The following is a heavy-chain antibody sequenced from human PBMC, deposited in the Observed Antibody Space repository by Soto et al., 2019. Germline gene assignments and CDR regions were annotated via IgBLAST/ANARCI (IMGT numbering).Heavy chain of an antibody. CDR1: GFTFSSYG. V-gene: IGHV3-33*01. CDR2: IWYDGSNK. CDR3: AVSGDYYYGMDV. D-gene: IGHD7-27*01. J-gene: IGHJ6*02. Sequence: QVQLVESGGGVVQPGRSLRLSCAASGFTFSSYGMHWVRQAPGKGLEWVAVIWYDGSNKYYADSVKGRFTISRDNSKNTLYLQRNSLRAEDTAVYYCAVSGDYYYGMDVWGQGTTVTVSS.